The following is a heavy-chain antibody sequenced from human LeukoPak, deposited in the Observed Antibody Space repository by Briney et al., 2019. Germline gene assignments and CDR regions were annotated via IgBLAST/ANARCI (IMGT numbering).Heavy chain of an antibody. J-gene: IGHJ6*03. V-gene: IGHV4-59*01. CDR1: GGSISSYY. CDR2: IYYSGST. CDR3: ARVGFGVTTPYYYYYMDV. Sequence: PSETLSLTCTVSGGSISSYYWSWIRQPPGKGLEWIGYIYYSGSTNYNPSLKSRVTISVDTSKNQFSLKLSSVTAADTAVYYCARVGFGVTTPYYYYYMDVWGKGTTVTVSS. D-gene: IGHD3-3*01.